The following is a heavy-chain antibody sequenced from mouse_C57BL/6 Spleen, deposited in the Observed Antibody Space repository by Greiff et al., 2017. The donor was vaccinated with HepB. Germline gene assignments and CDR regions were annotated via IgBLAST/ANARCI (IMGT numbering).Heavy chain of an antibody. V-gene: IGHV7-3*01. CDR3: ASDIPFYYYGSSFWYFDV. Sequence: EVHLVESGGGLVQPGGSLSLSCAASGFTFTDYYMSWVRQPPGKALEWLGFIRNKANGYTTEYSASVKGRFTISRDNSQSILYLQMNALRAEDSATYYCASDIPFYYYGSSFWYFDVWGTGTTVTVSS. CDR1: GFTFTDYY. D-gene: IGHD1-1*01. CDR2: IRNKANGYTT. J-gene: IGHJ1*03.